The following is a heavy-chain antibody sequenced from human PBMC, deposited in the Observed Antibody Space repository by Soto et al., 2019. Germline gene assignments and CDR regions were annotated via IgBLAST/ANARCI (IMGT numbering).Heavy chain of an antibody. CDR1: GGTFSSYA. D-gene: IGHD1-7*01. J-gene: IGHJ4*02. Sequence: QVQLVQSGAEVKKPGSSVKVSCKASGGTFSSYAISWVRQAPGQELEWMGGIIPIFGTANYAQKFQGRVTITADESTSTAYMELSSLRSEDTAVYYCARERDGLDLRYYFDYWGQGTLVTVSS. CDR2: IIPIFGTA. CDR3: ARERDGLDLRYYFDY. V-gene: IGHV1-69*12.